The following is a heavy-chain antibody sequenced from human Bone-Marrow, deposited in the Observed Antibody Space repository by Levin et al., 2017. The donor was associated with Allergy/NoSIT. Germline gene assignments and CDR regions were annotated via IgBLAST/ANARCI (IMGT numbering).Heavy chain of an antibody. V-gene: IGHV3-66*01. CDR1: GFTVSSNY. CDR3: ARMAPGVEAFDI. CDR2: IYSGGST. D-gene: IGHD5-24*01. Sequence: SCAASGFTVSSNYMSWVRQAPGKGLEWVSVIYSGGSTYYADSVKGRFTISRDNSKNMLYLQMNSLRAEDTAVYYCARMAPGVEAFDIWGQGTMVTVSS. J-gene: IGHJ3*02.